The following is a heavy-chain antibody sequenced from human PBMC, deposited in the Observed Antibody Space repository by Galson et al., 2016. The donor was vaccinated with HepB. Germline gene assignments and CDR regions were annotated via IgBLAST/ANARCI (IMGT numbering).Heavy chain of an antibody. D-gene: IGHD2-2*01. Sequence: ETLSLTCTVSGGSIXXXSYXXXWIXXXPGXXLEXXXNIXXXGXXXYNXXLKSRVTISVDTSKNQFSXKLSSVTAAXTAVYYCASPTDDIXVVPAATSXXGAFDIXGXGTXXTVSS. CDR2: IXXXGXX. CDR1: GGSIXXXSYX. CDR3: ASPTDDIXVVPAATSXXGAFDI. J-gene: IGHJ3*02. V-gene: IGHV4-39*01.